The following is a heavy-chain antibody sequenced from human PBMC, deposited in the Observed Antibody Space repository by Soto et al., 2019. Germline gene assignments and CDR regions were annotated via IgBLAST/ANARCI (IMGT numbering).Heavy chain of an antibody. Sequence: GESLKISCKGYGYSFTSYWISWVRQMPGKGLEWMLRLDPSDSYTNYSPSFQGHVTISADKCISTAYLQWSSLKASDTAMYYCARHSKIEYSSSYGPQRNDYYYGMDVWGQGTTVTVSS. V-gene: IGHV5-10-1*01. CDR3: ARHSKIEYSSSYGPQRNDYYYGMDV. CDR1: GYSFTSYW. CDR2: LDPSDSYT. J-gene: IGHJ6*02. D-gene: IGHD6-6*01.